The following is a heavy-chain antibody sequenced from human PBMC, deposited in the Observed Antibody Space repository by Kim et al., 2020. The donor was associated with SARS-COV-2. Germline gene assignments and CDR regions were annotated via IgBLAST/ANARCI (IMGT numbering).Heavy chain of an antibody. CDR2: IWYDGSNK. Sequence: GGSLRLSCAASGFTFSSYGMHWVRQAPGKGLEWVAVIWYDGSNKYYADSVKGRFTISRDNSKKTLYLQMNSLRAEDTAVYYCARDMGPGYSSSWYEGKNWFDPWGQGTLVTVSS. V-gene: IGHV3-33*01. D-gene: IGHD6-13*01. CDR3: ARDMGPGYSSSWYEGKNWFDP. CDR1: GFTFSSYG. J-gene: IGHJ5*02.